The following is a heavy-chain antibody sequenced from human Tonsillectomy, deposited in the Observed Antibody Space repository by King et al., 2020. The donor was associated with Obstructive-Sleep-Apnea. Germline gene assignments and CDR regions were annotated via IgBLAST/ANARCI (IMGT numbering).Heavy chain of an antibody. D-gene: IGHD6-19*01. Sequence: QLQESGPGLVKPSETLSLTCTVSGGSISSSSYYWGWIRHPPGKGLEWIGSIFDTGSTYYNPSLKSRVTISVDTSKNQFSLKLSSVTAADTAVYYCARVDDNSGCFYFDYWGQGTLATVSS. CDR2: IFDTGST. V-gene: IGHV4-39*07. CDR3: ARVDDNSGCFYFDY. J-gene: IGHJ4*02. CDR1: GGSISSSSYY.